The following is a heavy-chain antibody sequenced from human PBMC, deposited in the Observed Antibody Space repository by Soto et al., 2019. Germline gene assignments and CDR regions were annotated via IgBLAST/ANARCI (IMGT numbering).Heavy chain of an antibody. V-gene: IGHV3-15*01. CDR1: GFNLSHPW. D-gene: IGHD3-9*01. CDR3: TTGIYYDILSGYHNVAY. CDR2: IKSKTDGGTA. Sequence: PGGSLRLSCVASGFNLSHPWMTWVRQAPGKGLEWVGRIKSKTDGGTADYAAPVKGRATMSRDDSKNTVYLQMNSLKTEDTAVYYCTTGIYYDILSGYHNVAYWGQGALVTVSS. J-gene: IGHJ4*02.